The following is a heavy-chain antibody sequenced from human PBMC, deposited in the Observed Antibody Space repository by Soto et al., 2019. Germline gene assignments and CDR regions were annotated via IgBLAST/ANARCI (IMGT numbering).Heavy chain of an antibody. Sequence: QVQLVQSGAAVKKPGSSVKVSCKASGGTFSSYTISWVRQAPGQGLEWMGRIIPILGIANYAQKFQGRVTITADKSTSKAYMELSSLRSEDTAVYYCASLMSSGYYYGMDVWGQGTTVTVSS. J-gene: IGHJ6*02. D-gene: IGHD3-10*01. CDR3: ASLMSSGYYYGMDV. CDR1: GGTFSSYT. V-gene: IGHV1-69*02. CDR2: IIPILGIA.